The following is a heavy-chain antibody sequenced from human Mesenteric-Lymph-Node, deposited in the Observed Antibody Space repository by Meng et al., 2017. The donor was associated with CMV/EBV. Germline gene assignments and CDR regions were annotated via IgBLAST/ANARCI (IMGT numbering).Heavy chain of an antibody. CDR1: DFTFSNYG. Sequence: GGSLRLSCAASDFTFSNYGLHWVRQAPGKGLEWVGFIRFDGITEDYADSVRGRFTISRDNSKNTLYLQMNSLRAEDTAVYYCARDAGSRPFDYWGQGTLVTVSS. CDR2: IRFDGITE. CDR3: ARDAGSRPFDY. V-gene: IGHV3-30*02. J-gene: IGHJ4*02. D-gene: IGHD3-10*01.